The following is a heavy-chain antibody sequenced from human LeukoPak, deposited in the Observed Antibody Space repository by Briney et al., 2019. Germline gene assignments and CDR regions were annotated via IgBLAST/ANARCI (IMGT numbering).Heavy chain of an antibody. J-gene: IGHJ4*02. CDR3: ARDSSSWYGFDY. D-gene: IGHD6-13*01. V-gene: IGHV4-34*01. Sequence: PSETLSLTCAVYGGSFSGYYWSWIRQPPGKGLEWIGEINHSGSTNYNPSLKSRVTISVDTSKNQFSLKLSSVTAADTAVYYCARDSSSWYGFDYWGQGTLVTVSS. CDR1: GGSFSGYY. CDR2: INHSGST.